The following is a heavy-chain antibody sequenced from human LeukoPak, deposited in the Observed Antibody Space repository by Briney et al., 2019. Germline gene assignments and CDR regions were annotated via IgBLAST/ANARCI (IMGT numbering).Heavy chain of an antibody. CDR1: GGTFSSYA. J-gene: IGHJ6*02. V-gene: IGHV1-69*04. CDR2: IIPILGIA. CDR3: ASRPTIIRYFDWLSSFYGMDV. D-gene: IGHD3-9*01. Sequence: SVKVSFKASGGTFSSYAISWVRQAPGQGLEWMGRIIPILGIANYAQKFQGRVTITADKSTSTAYMELSSLRSEDTAVYYCASRPTIIRYFDWLSSFYGMDVWGQGTTVTVSS.